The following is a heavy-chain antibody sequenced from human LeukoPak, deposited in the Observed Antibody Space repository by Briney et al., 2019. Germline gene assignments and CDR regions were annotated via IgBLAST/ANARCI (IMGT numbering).Heavy chain of an antibody. CDR3: ARHDYYDLRFDY. Sequence: SETLSLTCTVSGDSISSSSYYWGWIRQPPGKGLEWIGSIYYSGSTYYNPSLKSRVTISVDTSKNQFSLKLSSVTAADTAVYYCARHDYYDLRFDYWGQGTLVTVSS. V-gene: IGHV4-39*01. CDR1: GDSISSSSYY. J-gene: IGHJ4*02. D-gene: IGHD3-3*01. CDR2: IYYSGST.